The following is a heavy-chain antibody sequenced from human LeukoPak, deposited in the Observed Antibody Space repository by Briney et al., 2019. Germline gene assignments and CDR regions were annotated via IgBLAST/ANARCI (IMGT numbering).Heavy chain of an antibody. J-gene: IGHJ5*02. Sequence: PSEPLSLTCTVSGGSISSGDYYWRWIRQPPAKGLEWIGYIYHSETIYYNPSLKSRVTMSVDTSKNQFSLKLSSVTAADTAVYYCARATIVPAAINWFDPWGQGTLVTVSS. CDR1: GGSISSGDYY. CDR2: IYHSETI. CDR3: ARATIVPAAINWFDP. D-gene: IGHD2-2*02. V-gene: IGHV4-30-4*01.